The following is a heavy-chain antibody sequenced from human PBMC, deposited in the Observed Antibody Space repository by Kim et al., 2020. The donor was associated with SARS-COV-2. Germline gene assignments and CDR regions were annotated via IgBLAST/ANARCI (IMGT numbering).Heavy chain of an antibody. CDR2: INPNSGGT. V-gene: IGHV1-2*06. Sequence: ASVKVSCKASGYTFTGYYMHWVRQAPGQGLEWMGRINPNSGGTNYAQKFQGRVTMTRDTSISTAYMELSRLRSDDTAVYYCARDRYCSSTSCHANWFDPWGQGTLVTVSS. CDR3: ARDRYCSSTSCHANWFDP. D-gene: IGHD2-2*01. J-gene: IGHJ5*02. CDR1: GYTFTGYY.